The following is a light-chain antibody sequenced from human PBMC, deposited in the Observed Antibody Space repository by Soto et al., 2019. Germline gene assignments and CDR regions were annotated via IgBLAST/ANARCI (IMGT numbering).Light chain of an antibody. Sequence: QSALTQPASVSGSPGQSITISCTGTSSDIGNYNLVSWYQQHPGKAPKLMIYEGSKRPSGVSNRFSASKSGNTASLTISGFQAEDEADYYCCSFAGSSPSFGGGTKLTVL. J-gene: IGLJ2*01. CDR3: CSFAGSSPS. CDR1: SSDIGNYNL. CDR2: EGS. V-gene: IGLV2-23*01.